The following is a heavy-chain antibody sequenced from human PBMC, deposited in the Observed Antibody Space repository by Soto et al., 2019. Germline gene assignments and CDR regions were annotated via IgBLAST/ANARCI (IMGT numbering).Heavy chain of an antibody. D-gene: IGHD3-9*01. CDR3: ARPGLDSGSFEY. CDR1: GDSISIYY. J-gene: IGHJ4*02. Sequence: SETLALTCSVSGDSISIYYWTGIRQPPGQGLEWIAFIYYGGSINYNPSLKSRVAISVDTSKNQFSLQRNSVTAADTDVDYYARPGLDSGSFEYWGEGTRVTVSS. CDR2: IYYGGSI. V-gene: IGHV4-59*08.